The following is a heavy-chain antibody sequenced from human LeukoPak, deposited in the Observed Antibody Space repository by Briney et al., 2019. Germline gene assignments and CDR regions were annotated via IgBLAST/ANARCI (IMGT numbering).Heavy chain of an antibody. V-gene: IGHV4-39*01. CDR3: ARHDSIAVAGTAPFFDY. CDR1: GGSISSSSYY. Sequence: SETLSLTCTVSGGSISSSSYYWGWIRQPPGKGLEWIGSIYYSGSTYYNPSLKSRVTISVDTSKNQFSLKLSSVTAADTAVYYCARHDSIAVAGTAPFFDYWGQGTLVTVSS. J-gene: IGHJ4*02. D-gene: IGHD6-19*01. CDR2: IYYSGST.